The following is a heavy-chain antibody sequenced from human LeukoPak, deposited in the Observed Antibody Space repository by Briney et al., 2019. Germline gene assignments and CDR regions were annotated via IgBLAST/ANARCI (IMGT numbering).Heavy chain of an antibody. J-gene: IGHJ4*02. D-gene: IGHD5-12*01. Sequence: SETLSLTCAVYGGSFSGYYWSWIRQPPGKGLEWIGEINHSGSTNYNPSLKSRVTISVDTSKNQFSLKLSSVTAADTAVYYCARVTKTIVATKLDFWGQGTLVTVSS. V-gene: IGHV4-34*01. CDR2: INHSGST. CDR1: GGSFSGYY. CDR3: ARVTKTIVATKLDF.